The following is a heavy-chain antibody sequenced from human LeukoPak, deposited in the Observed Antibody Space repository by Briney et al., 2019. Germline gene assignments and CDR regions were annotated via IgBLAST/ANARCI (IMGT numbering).Heavy chain of an antibody. Sequence: SETLSLTCTVSGGSISISSYCWGWIRQPPGKGLEWIGSIYYSGSTYYNPSIKSTVTISVDTSKNQFSLKLSSVTAADTAVYYCAIHVRSHLRYCSGGSCPVWFDPWGQGTLVTVSS. J-gene: IGHJ5*02. V-gene: IGHV4-39*01. D-gene: IGHD2-15*01. CDR1: GGSISISSYC. CDR2: IYYSGST. CDR3: AIHVRSHLRYCSGGSCPVWFDP.